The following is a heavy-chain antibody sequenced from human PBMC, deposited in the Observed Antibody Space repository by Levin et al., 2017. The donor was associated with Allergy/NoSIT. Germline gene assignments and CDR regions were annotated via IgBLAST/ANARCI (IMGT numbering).Heavy chain of an antibody. D-gene: IGHD7-27*01. CDR3: AHSSAFLTGASLGWFDP. Sequence: SGPTLVKPTQTLTLTCTFSGFSLSTSGVGVGWIRQPPGKALEWLALIYWDDDKRYSPSLKSRLTITKDTSKNQVVLTMTNMDPVDTATYYCAHSSAFLTGASLGWFDPWGQGALVTVSS. CDR1: GFSLSTSGVG. CDR2: IYWDDDK. V-gene: IGHV2-5*02. J-gene: IGHJ5*02.